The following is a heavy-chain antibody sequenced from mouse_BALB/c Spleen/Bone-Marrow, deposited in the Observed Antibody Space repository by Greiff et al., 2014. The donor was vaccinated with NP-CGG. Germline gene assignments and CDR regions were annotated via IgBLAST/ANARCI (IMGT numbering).Heavy chain of an antibody. V-gene: IGHV1-61*01. CDR2: IHPSDSET. CDR3: AREKVYYGISWFAY. J-gene: IGHJ3*01. CDR1: GYSFTTYW. D-gene: IGHD2-1*01. Sequence: VQLQQSGTEVVRPGASVKLSCKASGYSFTTYWMNWVKQRSGQGLEWIGMIHPSDSETRLNQKFKDKATLTVDKSSSTAYMQLNSPTSEDSAVYYCAREKVYYGISWFAYWGQGTLVTVSA.